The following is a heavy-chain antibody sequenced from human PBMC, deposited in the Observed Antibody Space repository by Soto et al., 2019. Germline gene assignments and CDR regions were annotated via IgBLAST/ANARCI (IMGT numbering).Heavy chain of an antibody. Sequence: GGSLRLSCIASGFTFNKAWMNWVRQAPGKGLEWVGRIKRKTERGATDYAAPVKGRFTVSRDDSENTVYLQMNSLKSEDTAIYYCTADAVTGTPFDYWGQGTLVTVSS. CDR3: TADAVTGTPFDY. D-gene: IGHD6-19*01. J-gene: IGHJ4*02. V-gene: IGHV3-15*07. CDR1: GFTFNKAW. CDR2: IKRKTERGAT.